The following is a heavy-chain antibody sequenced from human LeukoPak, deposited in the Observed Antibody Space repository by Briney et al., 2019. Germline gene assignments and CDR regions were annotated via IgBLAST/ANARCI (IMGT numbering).Heavy chain of an antibody. CDR3: ARDRCGGDCPLDY. CDR1: GGSISSGYW. V-gene: IGHV4-4*02. CDR2: IYHSVST. Sequence: PSGTLSLTCAVSGGSISSGYWWTWVRQPPGKGLEWIGQIYHSVSTNYNPSLKSRVTISVDKSKNQLSLNLSSVTAADTAVYYCARDRCGGDCPLDYWGQGTLVTVSS. D-gene: IGHD2-21*02. J-gene: IGHJ4*02.